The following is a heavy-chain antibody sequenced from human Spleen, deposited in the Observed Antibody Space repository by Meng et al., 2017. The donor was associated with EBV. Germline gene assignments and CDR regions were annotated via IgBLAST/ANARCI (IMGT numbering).Heavy chain of an antibody. CDR1: GLTFRNYG. Sequence: EVQLLESGGGLVQPGGSLRLSCTASGLTFRNYGMTWVRQAPGKGLEWVSSINTSGGNTHYADSVEGRFTISRDNSKNTLYLQMNSLRAEDTAVYYCANQLWDGGEWGQGTLVTVSS. J-gene: IGHJ4*02. CDR2: INTSGGNT. V-gene: IGHV3-23*01. CDR3: ANQLWDGGE. D-gene: IGHD3-16*01.